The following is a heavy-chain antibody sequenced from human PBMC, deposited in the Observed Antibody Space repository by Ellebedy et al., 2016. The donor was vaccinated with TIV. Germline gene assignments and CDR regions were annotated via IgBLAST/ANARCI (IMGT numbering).Heavy chain of an antibody. D-gene: IGHD3-16*01. CDR3: ARGGRGGPTPDY. V-gene: IGHV3-74*01. CDR1: GFTFSSYW. CDR2: INSDWSST. Sequence: PGGSLRLSCAASGFTFSSYWMHWVRQAPGKGLVWVSRINSDWSSTSYADSVKGRFTISRVNTKNTLYLQMNSMRAEDTAVYSCARGGRGGPTPDYWGQGTLVSVSS. J-gene: IGHJ4*02.